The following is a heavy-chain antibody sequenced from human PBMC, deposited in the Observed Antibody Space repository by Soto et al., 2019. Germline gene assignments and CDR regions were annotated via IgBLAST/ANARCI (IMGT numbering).Heavy chain of an antibody. Sequence: GESLKISCKGSGYSFSRHWIGWVLQTPGEGLQWMGVIYPGGSDTKYSPSFQGQVTISADKSIDTAHLQWSGLTASDTAMYYCVRNSGSYWHFFDYWGQGTLVTVSS. CDR1: GYSFSRHW. D-gene: IGHD1-26*01. V-gene: IGHV5-51*01. CDR3: VRNSGSYWHFFDY. CDR2: IYPGGSDT. J-gene: IGHJ4*02.